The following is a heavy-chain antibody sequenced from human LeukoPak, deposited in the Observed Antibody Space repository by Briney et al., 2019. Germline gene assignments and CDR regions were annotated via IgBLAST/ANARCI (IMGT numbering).Heavy chain of an antibody. CDR1: GYTFTSYA. J-gene: IGHJ4*02. V-gene: IGHV7-4-1*02. Sequence: ASVKVSCKASGYTFTSYAMNWVRQAPGQGLEWVGWINTNTGNPTYAQGFTGRFVFSLDTSVSTAYLQMNSLRAEDTAVYYCAKASAMIVVVSKYFDYWGQGTLVTVSS. CDR2: INTNTGNP. CDR3: AKASAMIVVVSKYFDY. D-gene: IGHD3-22*01.